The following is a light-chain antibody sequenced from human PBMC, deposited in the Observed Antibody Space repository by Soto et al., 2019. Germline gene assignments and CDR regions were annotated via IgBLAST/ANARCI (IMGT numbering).Light chain of an antibody. CDR1: QSISSW. Sequence: DIQMTRSPSTLSASVGDRVTIPCRASQSISSWLAWYQQKPGKAPKLLIYKASSLESGVPSRFSGSGSGTEFTLTISSLQPDDFATYYCQHYNSYSEAFGQGTKVDI. CDR3: QHYNSYSEA. V-gene: IGKV1-5*03. J-gene: IGKJ1*01. CDR2: KAS.